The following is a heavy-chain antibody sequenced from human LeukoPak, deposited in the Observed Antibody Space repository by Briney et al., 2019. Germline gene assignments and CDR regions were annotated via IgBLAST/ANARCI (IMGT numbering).Heavy chain of an antibody. CDR1: GFTFSSYE. V-gene: IGHV3-23*01. D-gene: IGHD3-22*01. Sequence: GGSLRLSCAASGFTFSSYEMNWVRQAPGKGLEWVSSIFPSGGEIHYADSVRRRFTISRDNSKNTLYLQMNSLRAEDTAVYYCAKGPRPYYYDSSGPFDIWGQGTMVTVSS. J-gene: IGHJ3*02. CDR2: IFPSGGEI. CDR3: AKGPRPYYYDSSGPFDI.